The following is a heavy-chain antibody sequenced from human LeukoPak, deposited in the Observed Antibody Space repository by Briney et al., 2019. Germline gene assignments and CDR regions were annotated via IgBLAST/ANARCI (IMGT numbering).Heavy chain of an antibody. CDR2: MNPNSGNT. CDR1: GYTFTSYD. CDR3: ASISSGSYYYGMDV. V-gene: IGHV1-8*01. D-gene: IGHD3-22*01. Sequence: ASVNVSCKAPGYTFTSYDINWVRQATGQGREWMGWMNPNSGNTGYAQKFQGRVTMTRNTSISTAYMELSSLRSEDTAVYYCASISSGSYYYGMDVWGQGTTVTVSS. J-gene: IGHJ6*02.